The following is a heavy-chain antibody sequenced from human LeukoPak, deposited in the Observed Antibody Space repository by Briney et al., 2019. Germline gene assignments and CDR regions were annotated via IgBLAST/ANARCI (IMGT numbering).Heavy chain of an antibody. Sequence: PSETLSLTCTVSGGSISSGSYYWGWIRQPPGKGLEWIGIINYGGSTYYNPSLKSRVTIFIDTSKNQFSLKLSSVTAADTAIYYCARRSGGASRYFDYWGQGTLVTVSS. V-gene: IGHV4-39*01. CDR3: ARRSGGASRYFDY. CDR2: INYGGST. J-gene: IGHJ4*02. CDR1: GGSISSGSYY. D-gene: IGHD2-15*01.